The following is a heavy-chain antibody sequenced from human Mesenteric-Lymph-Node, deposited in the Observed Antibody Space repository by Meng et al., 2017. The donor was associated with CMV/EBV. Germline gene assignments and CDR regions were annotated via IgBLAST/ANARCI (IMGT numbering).Heavy chain of an antibody. D-gene: IGHD3-10*01. CDR2: IKSDGSST. V-gene: IGHV3-74*01. Sequence: GESLKISCAASGFTFSSYWMHWVRQAPGKGLVWVSRIKSDGSSTSYAGSVKGRFIISRDNAMNTLFLQMDSLRAEDTAVYYCASLYGSGPYWGQGTLVTVSS. CDR1: GFTFSSYW. CDR3: ASLYGSGPY. J-gene: IGHJ4*02.